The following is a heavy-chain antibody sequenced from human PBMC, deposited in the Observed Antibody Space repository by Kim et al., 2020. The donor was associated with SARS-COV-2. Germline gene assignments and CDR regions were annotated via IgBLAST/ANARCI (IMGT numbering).Heavy chain of an antibody. CDR1: GFTFSSYS. J-gene: IGHJ6*01. CDR3: SRHYGSGSSYSFYLIHV. D-gene: IGHD3-10*01. Sequence: GGSLRLSCAASGFTFSSYSINLVRPAPGKGPEWGSYNRSNSSSIYNANSGMCRFTIPSDNAKNSKHLQMTSLRHEDPAEYYCSRHYGSGSSYSFYLIHV. V-gene: IGHV3-48*02. CDR2: NRSNSSSI.